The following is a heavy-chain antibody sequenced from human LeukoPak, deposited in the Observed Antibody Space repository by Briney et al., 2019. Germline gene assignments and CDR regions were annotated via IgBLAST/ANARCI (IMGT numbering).Heavy chain of an antibody. CDR3: ARAGIVGASTESPFDY. D-gene: IGHD1-26*01. CDR2: IKQDGSDQ. V-gene: IGHV3-7*03. J-gene: IGHJ4*02. Sequence: PGGSLRLSCAAPGFIFSGYWMTWVRQAPGKGLEWVASIKQDGSDQHYVDSVKGRLTISRDNAENSLYLQLNSLRPEDTAVYYCARAGIVGASTESPFDYWGQGTVVTVSS. CDR1: GFIFSGYW.